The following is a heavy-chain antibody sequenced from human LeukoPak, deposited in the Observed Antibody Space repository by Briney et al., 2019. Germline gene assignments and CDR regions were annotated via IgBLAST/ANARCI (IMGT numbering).Heavy chain of an antibody. CDR1: GFTFSNYA. Sequence: GGSLRLSCAASGFTFSNYAMSWVRQAPGKGLEWVSAISGSGGTTYYADSVKGRFTISRDNSKNTLYLQMNSLRAEDTAVYYCAKGNTWYYFDYWGQGTLVTVSS. CDR3: AKGNTWYYFDY. V-gene: IGHV3-23*01. J-gene: IGHJ4*02. CDR2: ISGSGGTT. D-gene: IGHD6-13*01.